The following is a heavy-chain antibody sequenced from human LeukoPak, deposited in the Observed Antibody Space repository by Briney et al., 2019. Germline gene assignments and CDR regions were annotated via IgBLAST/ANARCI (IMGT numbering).Heavy chain of an antibody. D-gene: IGHD3-3*01. CDR1: GFIFSDYW. CDR2: INQDGSEK. J-gene: IGHJ5*02. V-gene: IGHV3-7*03. CDR3: AKDPDPYYDFWSGYSKYNWFDP. Sequence: GGSLRLSCAASGFIFSDYWMSWVRQAPGKGLEWVANINQDGSEKHYVDSVKGRFTISRDNSKNTLYLQMNSLRAEDTAVYYCAKDPDPYYDFWSGYSKYNWFDPWGQGTLVTVSS.